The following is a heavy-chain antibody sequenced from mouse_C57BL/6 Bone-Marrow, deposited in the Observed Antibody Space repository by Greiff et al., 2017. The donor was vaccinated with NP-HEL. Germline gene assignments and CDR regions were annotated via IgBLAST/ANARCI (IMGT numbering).Heavy chain of an antibody. CDR2: INPSNGGT. V-gene: IGHV1-53*01. CDR1: GYTFTSYW. CDR3: ARSGLRFLYAMDY. D-gene: IGHD1-1*01. J-gene: IGHJ4*01. Sequence: VQLQQSGTELVKPGASVKLSCKASGYTFTSYWMHWVKQRPGQGLEWIGNINPSNGGTNYNEKFKSKATLTVDKSSSTAYMQLSSLTSEDSAVYYCARSGLRFLYAMDYWGQGTSVTVSS.